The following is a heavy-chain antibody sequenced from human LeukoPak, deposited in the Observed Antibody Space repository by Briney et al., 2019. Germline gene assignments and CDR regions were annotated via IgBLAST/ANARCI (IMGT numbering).Heavy chain of an antibody. V-gene: IGHV1-2*02. CDR3: AGHWGSNDAFDI. CDR2: INPNSDDT. CDR1: GYIFTGYY. D-gene: IGHD7-27*01. Sequence: GASVKVSCTASGYIFTGYYIHWVRQAPGQGLEWMGWINPNSDDTNYAQKFQGRVTMTRDTSISTAYMELSRLESDDTAVYYCAGHWGSNDAFDIWGQGTMVTVSS. J-gene: IGHJ3*02.